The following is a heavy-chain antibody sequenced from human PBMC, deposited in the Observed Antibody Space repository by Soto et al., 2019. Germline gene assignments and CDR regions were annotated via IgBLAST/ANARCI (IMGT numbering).Heavy chain of an antibody. V-gene: IGHV1-18*04. D-gene: IGHD2-21*01. CDR2: ISGYNGNT. CDR3: ARDVFCGGAPACPDMDV. J-gene: IGHJ6*02. CDR1: GYTFSGYS. Sequence: ASVKVSCNASGYTFSGYSITWVRQAPGQGLEWVGRISGYNGNTNYARTLRDRLTLTTDTSTSTAYMELRSLTSDDTAVYYCARDVFCGGAPACPDMDVWGQGTTVTVSS.